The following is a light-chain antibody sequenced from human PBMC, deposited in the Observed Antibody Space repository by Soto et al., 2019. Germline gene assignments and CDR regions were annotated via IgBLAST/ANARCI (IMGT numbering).Light chain of an antibody. Sequence: EIVLTQSPGTLSLSPGERATLSCRASQSVSSSYLAWYQQKPGQAPRLLIYGASSRATGIQDRFSGSGSGPDFTLTISRLEPEDFAVYYCQQYGSSPVTFGQGTKLEIK. CDR1: QSVSSSY. CDR3: QQYGSSPVT. V-gene: IGKV3-20*01. CDR2: GAS. J-gene: IGKJ2*01.